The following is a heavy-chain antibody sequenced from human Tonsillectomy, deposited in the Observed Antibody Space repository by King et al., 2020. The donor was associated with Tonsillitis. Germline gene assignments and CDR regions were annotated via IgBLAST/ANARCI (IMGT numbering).Heavy chain of an antibody. V-gene: IGHV3-15*01. J-gene: IGHJ1*01. CDR2: IKSKTDGGTT. D-gene: IGHD2-2*01. CDR1: GFTFSNAW. Sequence: VQLVESGGGLVKPGGSLRLSCAASGFTFSNAWMSWVRQAPGKGLEWVGRIKSKTDGGTTDYAAPVKGRFTITRDDSKNTRYLQMNSLKTEETAVYFCTTGDIYCSITTCYVLEYFHHWGQGTLVTVSS. CDR3: TTGDIYCSITTCYVLEYFHH.